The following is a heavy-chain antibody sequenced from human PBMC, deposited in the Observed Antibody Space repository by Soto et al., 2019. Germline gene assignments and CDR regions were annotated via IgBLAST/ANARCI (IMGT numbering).Heavy chain of an antibody. CDR3: ARDLSGTGLDI. V-gene: IGHV4-4*07. CDR1: GDSIGRFY. J-gene: IGHJ6*02. Sequence: QVLLHESGPGLVKPSETLSLTCNVSGDSIGRFYWSWIRQSAEKGLEWIGRVYSTGGTAYNPALKGRVTISLDRSNNHVSLEMNSVTAADTAVYFCARDLSGTGLDIWGRGTRVTVSS. CDR2: VYSTGGT. D-gene: IGHD1-26*01.